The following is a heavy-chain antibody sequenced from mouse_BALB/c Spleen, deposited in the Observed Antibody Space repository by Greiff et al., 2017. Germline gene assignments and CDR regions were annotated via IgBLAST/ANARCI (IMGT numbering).Heavy chain of an antibody. CDR1: GFTFSSYA. J-gene: IGHJ2*01. CDR2: ISSGGST. Sequence: DVMLVESGGGLVKPGGSLKLSCAASGFTFSSYAMSWVRQTPEKRLEWVASISSGGSTYYPDSVKGRFTISRDNARNILYLQMSSLRSEDTAMYYCARGPLRDYFDYWGQGTTLTVSS. V-gene: IGHV5-6-5*01. CDR3: ARGPLRDYFDY.